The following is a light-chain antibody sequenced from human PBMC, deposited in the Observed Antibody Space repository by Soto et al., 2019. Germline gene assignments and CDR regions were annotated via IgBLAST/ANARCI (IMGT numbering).Light chain of an antibody. CDR1: QVIGTY. V-gene: IGKV1-33*01. J-gene: IGKJ5*01. Sequence: DIQMTQSPSSLSASVGDRVTITCQARQVIGTYLDWYQQKPGKALRLLIYDASSWHTGIPSRFRGSGSGTEFSFNITSLQPEDVAAYYCQQYGGLPITFGQGTRLEIK. CDR2: DAS. CDR3: QQYGGLPIT.